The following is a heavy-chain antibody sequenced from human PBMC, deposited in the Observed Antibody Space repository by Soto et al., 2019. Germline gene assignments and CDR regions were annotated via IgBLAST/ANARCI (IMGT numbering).Heavy chain of an antibody. Sequence: PSETLSLTCAVSGGSISSGGYSWSWIRHPPGKGLEWIGYIYHSGSTYYNPSLKSRVTISVDTSKNQFSLKLSSVTVADTAVYYCATYRGYSDAFDYRGQGTLVTVSS. V-gene: IGHV4-30-2*01. CDR2: IYHSGST. CDR1: GGSISSGGYS. CDR3: ATYRGYSDAFDY. J-gene: IGHJ4*02. D-gene: IGHD5-18*01.